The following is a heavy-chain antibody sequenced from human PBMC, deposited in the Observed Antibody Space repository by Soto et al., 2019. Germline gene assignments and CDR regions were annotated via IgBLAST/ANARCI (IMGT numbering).Heavy chain of an antibody. J-gene: IGHJ4*02. D-gene: IGHD5-18*01. Sequence: EVQVVESGGDLVQPGGSLRLSCAASAFTVSSNYMTWVRQAPGKGLEWVAVIYTSGNTDYADSVKGRFTISRDNSKNAVSLQMNSRRTEDTAVYYCARGRATAISFVFDYWGQGTLVTVSS. V-gene: IGHV3-66*01. CDR1: AFTVSSNY. CDR2: IYTSGNT. CDR3: ARGRATAISFVFDY.